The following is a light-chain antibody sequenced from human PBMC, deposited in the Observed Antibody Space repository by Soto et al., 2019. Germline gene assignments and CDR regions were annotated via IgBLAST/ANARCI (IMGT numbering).Light chain of an antibody. CDR1: SSNIGAGYD. Sequence: QSVLTQPPSVSGAPGQRVTISCTGGSSNIGAGYDVHWYQQLPGTAPKVLIYGNNNRPSGVPERFSGSKSGTSASLAITGLQAEDEADYYCQSYDSSVSGSKVFGTGTKVTVL. V-gene: IGLV1-40*01. CDR2: GNN. CDR3: QSYDSSVSGSKV. J-gene: IGLJ1*01.